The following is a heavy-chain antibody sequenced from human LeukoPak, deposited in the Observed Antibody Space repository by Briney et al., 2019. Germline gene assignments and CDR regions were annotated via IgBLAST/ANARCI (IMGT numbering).Heavy chain of an antibody. CDR2: IYYSGST. CDR1: GGSISSSSYY. V-gene: IGHV4-39*07. J-gene: IGHJ4*02. CDR3: ARLNWGSTSFDY. Sequence: SSETLSLTCTVSGGSISSSSYYWGWIRQPPGKGLEWIGSIYYSGSTNYNPSLKSRVTISVDTSKNQFSLKLSSVTAADTAVYYCARLNWGSTSFDYWGQGTLVTVSS. D-gene: IGHD7-27*01.